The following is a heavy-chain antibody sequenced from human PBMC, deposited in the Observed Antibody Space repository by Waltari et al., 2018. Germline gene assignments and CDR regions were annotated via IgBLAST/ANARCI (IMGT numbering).Heavy chain of an antibody. CDR2: ISTSGGSE. Sequence: EVHLLESGGDLVQTGGSLRLSRAASGFAFSNSAMSWVRQAPGKGVEWVSVISTSGGSEKYADSVQGRFTISRDNSKKTLHLQMNSLRVEDTAVYYCAKGTERYGGWAPIFDSWGQGTQVTVSS. V-gene: IGHV3-23*01. CDR1: GFAFSNSA. CDR3: AKGTERYGGWAPIFDS. J-gene: IGHJ4*02. D-gene: IGHD6-19*01.